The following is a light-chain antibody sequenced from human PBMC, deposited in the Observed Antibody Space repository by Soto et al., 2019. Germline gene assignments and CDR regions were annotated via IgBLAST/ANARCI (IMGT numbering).Light chain of an antibody. CDR3: QQLNTYLIT. Sequence: DIQLPQSPSFLSASVGDRVSITCRASQGISGYLAWYQQKPGKVPKLLIYSTSTLQSGVPSRFSGSASGTEFTLSISGLQPEDFATYYCQQLNTYLITFGQGTRLEIK. V-gene: IGKV1-9*01. CDR2: STS. CDR1: QGISGY. J-gene: IGKJ5*01.